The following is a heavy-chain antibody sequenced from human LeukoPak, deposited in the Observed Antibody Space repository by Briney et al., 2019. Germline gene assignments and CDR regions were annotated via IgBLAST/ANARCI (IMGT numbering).Heavy chain of an antibody. D-gene: IGHD5-12*01. CDR1: GFTFSDYY. CDR3: ARDYGYGYNWFDH. CDR2: ISSSGSTI. Sequence: GGSLRLSCAASGFTFSDYYMSWIRQAPGKGLEWVSYISSSGSTIYYADSVKGRFTISRDNAKNTLYLQMNSLRAEDTAVYYCARDYGYGYNWFDHWGQGTLVTVSS. J-gene: IGHJ5*02. V-gene: IGHV3-11*04.